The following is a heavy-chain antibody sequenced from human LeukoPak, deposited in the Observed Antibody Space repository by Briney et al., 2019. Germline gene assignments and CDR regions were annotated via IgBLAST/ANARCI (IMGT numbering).Heavy chain of an antibody. V-gene: IGHV1-18*01. Sequence: ASVKVSCKASGYTFTSYGISWVRQAPGQGLEWMGWISAYNGNTNYAQKLQGRVTMTTDTSTSTAYMELRSLRSDDTAVYYCARAQDSSGYQYYYYMDVWGKGTTVTVSS. CDR2: ISAYNGNT. CDR1: GYTFTSYG. D-gene: IGHD3-22*01. CDR3: ARAQDSSGYQYYYYMDV. J-gene: IGHJ6*03.